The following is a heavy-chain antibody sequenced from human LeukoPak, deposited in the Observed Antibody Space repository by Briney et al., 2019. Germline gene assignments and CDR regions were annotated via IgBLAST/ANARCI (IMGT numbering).Heavy chain of an antibody. J-gene: IGHJ6*03. Sequence: GGSLRLSCAASGFPFDDYAMHWVRQAPGKGLEWVSLISGDGGSTYYADSVKGRFTISRDNSKNSLYLQMNSLRTEDTALYYCAKGDWSPPYYYTDVWGKGTTVTVSS. CDR1: GFPFDDYA. V-gene: IGHV3-43*02. D-gene: IGHD3-9*01. CDR3: AKGDWSPPYYYTDV. CDR2: ISGDGGST.